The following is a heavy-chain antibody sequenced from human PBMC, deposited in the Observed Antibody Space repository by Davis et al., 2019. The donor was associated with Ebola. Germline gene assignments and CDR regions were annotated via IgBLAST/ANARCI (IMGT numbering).Heavy chain of an antibody. Sequence: SETLSLTCAVSGGSISSGGYSWSWIRQPPGKGLEWIGYIFYSGSTNYNPSLKSRVTISVDTSKNQFSLKLSSVTAADTAVYYCARVDYDFWSGYYTGNWFDPWGQGTLVTVSS. CDR2: IFYSGST. CDR3: ARVDYDFWSGYYTGNWFDP. D-gene: IGHD3-3*01. CDR1: GGSISSGGYS. V-gene: IGHV4-61*08. J-gene: IGHJ5*02.